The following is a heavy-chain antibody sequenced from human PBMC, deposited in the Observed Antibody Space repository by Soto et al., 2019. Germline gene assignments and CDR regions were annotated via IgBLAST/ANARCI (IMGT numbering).Heavy chain of an antibody. CDR3: ARLVGKGGTGNTYYFDY. CDR2: IKQDGSEK. V-gene: IGHV3-7*03. J-gene: IGHJ4*02. D-gene: IGHD7-27*01. Sequence: GGSLRLSCAASGFTFSSYWMSWVRQAPGKGLEWVANIKQDGSEKYYVDSVKGRFTISRDNAKNSLYLQMNSLRAEDTAVYSCARLVGKGGTGNTYYFDYWGQGTLVTVSS. CDR1: GFTFSSYW.